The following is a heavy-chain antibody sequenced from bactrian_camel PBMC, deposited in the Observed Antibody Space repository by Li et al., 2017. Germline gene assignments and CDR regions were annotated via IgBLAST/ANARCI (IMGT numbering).Heavy chain of an antibody. J-gene: IGHJ4*01. CDR2: MTGGARTT. V-gene: IGHV3-3*01. D-gene: IGHD1*01. CDR3: AAPETAYWGCGAYEY. CDR1: GRTSVYYR. Sequence: HVQLVESGGGSVQAGGSLRLSCANAGRTSVYYRVAWFRQGPGKDREAVAAMTGGARTTNYGNFVSGRFTISQDNAKNTLYLQMNSLKPEDTAMYICAAPETAYWGCGAYEYWGWGTQVTVS.